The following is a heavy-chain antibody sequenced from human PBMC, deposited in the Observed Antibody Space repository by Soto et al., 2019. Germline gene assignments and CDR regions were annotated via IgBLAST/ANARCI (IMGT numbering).Heavy chain of an antibody. V-gene: IGHV2-5*02. CDR1: GFSLTSTAVG. CDR2: IYWDDDN. D-gene: IGHD3-9*01. Sequence: QITLKESGPTLVKPTQTLTLTCSFSGFSLTSTAVGVNWIRQPPGKALEWLALIYWDDDNQFSPSLKSRLSVTKHTSKSPLVLTMTNIDPVDTATYSFAHGSPWLSDYWGQGILVTVSS. CDR3: AHGSPWLSDY. J-gene: IGHJ4*02.